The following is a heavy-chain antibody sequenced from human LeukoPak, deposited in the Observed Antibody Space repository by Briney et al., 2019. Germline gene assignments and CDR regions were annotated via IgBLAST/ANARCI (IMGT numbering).Heavy chain of an antibody. CDR2: IRYDGSNK. CDR3: ATQKPGSWFDP. CDR1: GFTFSSYS. V-gene: IGHV3-30*02. J-gene: IGHJ5*02. D-gene: IGHD1-26*01. Sequence: GGSLRLSCAASGFTFSSYSMNWVRQAPGKGLEWVAFIRYDGSNKYYADSVKGRFTISRDNSKNTLYLQMNSLRAEDTAVYYCATQKPGSWFDPWGQGTLVTVSS.